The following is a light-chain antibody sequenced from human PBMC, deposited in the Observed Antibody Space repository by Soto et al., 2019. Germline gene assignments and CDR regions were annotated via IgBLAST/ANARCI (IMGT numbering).Light chain of an antibody. CDR2: GAS. J-gene: IGKJ1*01. Sequence: EIVMTQSPATLSVSPGERATLSCRASQSVSSNLAWYQQKPGQAPRLLIYGASNRATGIPDRFSGSGSGTDFTLTISRLEPEDFAVYYCQRYNNWPRTFGQGTKVDIK. CDR1: QSVSSN. CDR3: QRYNNWPRT. V-gene: IGKV3D-15*01.